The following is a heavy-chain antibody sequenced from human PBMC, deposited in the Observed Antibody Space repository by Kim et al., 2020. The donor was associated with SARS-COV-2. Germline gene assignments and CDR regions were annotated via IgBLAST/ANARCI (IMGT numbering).Heavy chain of an antibody. Sequence: ASVKVSCKASGYTFTGYYIHWVRQAPGQGLEWMGRINPNSGGANFAQKFQGRVTMTRDTSIFTAYMELSRLRSDDTAVYYCARSYIAALGHFDYWGQGTLVTVSP. J-gene: IGHJ4*02. CDR3: ARSYIAALGHFDY. CDR2: INPNSGGA. CDR1: GYTFTGYY. V-gene: IGHV1-2*06. D-gene: IGHD6-13*01.